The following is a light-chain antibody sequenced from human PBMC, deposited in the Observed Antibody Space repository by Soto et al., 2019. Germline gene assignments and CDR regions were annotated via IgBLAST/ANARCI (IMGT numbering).Light chain of an antibody. CDR1: QSVSSYY. CDR3: QQCGSSPWT. J-gene: IGKJ1*01. Sequence: EIVLTQSPGTLSLSPGERATLSCRASQSVSSYYLAWYQQKPGQAPRLLIYAASSRATGIPDRFSGGGSGTDFTLNIRRLEPEDFAVYYCQQCGSSPWTFGQGTKVEIK. CDR2: AAS. V-gene: IGKV3-20*01.